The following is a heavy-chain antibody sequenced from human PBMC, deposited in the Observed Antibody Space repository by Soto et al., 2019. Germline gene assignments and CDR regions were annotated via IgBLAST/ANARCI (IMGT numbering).Heavy chain of an antibody. CDR2: ISSSSSYI. Sequence: EVQLVESGGGLVKPGGSLRLSCAASGFTFSSYSMNWVRQAPGKGLEWVSSISSSSSYIYYADSVKGRFTIARDNAKNSRLLQMNSLRAEDTAVYYCARDSFSRLDYGMDVWGQGTTVTVSS. D-gene: IGHD3-16*01. J-gene: IGHJ6*02. CDR1: GFTFSSYS. V-gene: IGHV3-21*01. CDR3: ARDSFSRLDYGMDV.